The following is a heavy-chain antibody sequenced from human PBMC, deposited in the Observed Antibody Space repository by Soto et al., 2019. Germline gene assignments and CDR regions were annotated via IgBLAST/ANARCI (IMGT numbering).Heavy chain of an antibody. D-gene: IGHD5-12*01. Sequence: QVQLVQSGAEVKKPGASVKVSCKASGYTFIGYYIHWVRQAPGQGLEWMGWINPNRGGAKYSQKFQAWVTMTSDTSISTAYMELRRLKSDDTAVYYCARSGGGYDLGDYWGQGTLVTVSS. CDR3: ARSGGGYDLGDY. J-gene: IGHJ4*02. CDR2: INPNRGGA. CDR1: GYTFIGYY. V-gene: IGHV1-2*04.